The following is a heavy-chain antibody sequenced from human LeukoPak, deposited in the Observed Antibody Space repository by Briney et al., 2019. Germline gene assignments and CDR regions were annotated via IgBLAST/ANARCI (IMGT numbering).Heavy chain of an antibody. CDR1: GYTFTSYG. V-gene: IGHV1-18*01. J-gene: IGHJ6*03. Sequence: ASVKVSCKASGYTFTSYGISWVRQAPGQGLEWMGWISAYNGNTNYAQKLQGRVTMTTDTSTSTAYMELRSLRSDDTAVYYCARANIVVVPAAPHYYYYMDVWGKGTTVTVSS. CDR3: ARANIVVVPAAPHYYYYMDV. CDR2: ISAYNGNT. D-gene: IGHD2-2*01.